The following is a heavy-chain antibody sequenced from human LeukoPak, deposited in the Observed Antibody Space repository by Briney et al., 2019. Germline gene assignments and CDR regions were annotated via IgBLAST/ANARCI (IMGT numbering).Heavy chain of an antibody. CDR3: ARGRITMVRGAPLWFDP. V-gene: IGHV4-34*01. D-gene: IGHD3-10*01. CDR2: INHGGST. J-gene: IGHJ5*02. CDR1: GGSFSGYY. Sequence: SETLSLTCAVYGGSFSGYYWNWIRQPPGKGLEWIGEINHGGSTNYNSSLKSRVTISVDTSKNQFSLKLSSVTAADTAVYYCARGRITMVRGAPLWFDPWGQGNLVTVSS.